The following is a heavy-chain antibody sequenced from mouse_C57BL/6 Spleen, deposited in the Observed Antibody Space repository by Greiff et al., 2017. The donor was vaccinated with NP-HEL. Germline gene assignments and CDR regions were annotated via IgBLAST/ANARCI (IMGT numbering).Heavy chain of an antibody. D-gene: IGHD3-3*01. CDR2: IYPGDGDT. J-gene: IGHJ4*01. CDR3: AKGDAFYAMDY. V-gene: IGHV1-80*01. CDR1: GYAFSSYW. Sequence: VQLVESGAELVKPGASVKISCKASGYAFSSYWMNWVKQRPGKGLEWIGQIYPGDGDTNYNGKFKGKATLTADKSSSTAYMQLSSLTSEDSAVYFCAKGDAFYAMDYWGQGTSVTVSS.